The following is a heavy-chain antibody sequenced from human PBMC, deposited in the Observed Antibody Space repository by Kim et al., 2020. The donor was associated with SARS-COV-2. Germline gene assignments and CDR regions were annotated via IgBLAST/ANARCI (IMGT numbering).Heavy chain of an antibody. J-gene: IGHJ6*02. D-gene: IGHD6-13*01. V-gene: IGHV3-23*01. CDR3: ARENLAAADSYGMDV. CDR1: GFTFSSYA. Sequence: GGSLRLSCAASGFTFSSYAMSWVRQAPGKGLEWVSAISGSGGSTYYADSVKGRLTISRDNSKNTLYLQMNSLRAEDTAVYYCARENLAAADSYGMDVWGQGTTVTVSS. CDR2: ISGSGGST.